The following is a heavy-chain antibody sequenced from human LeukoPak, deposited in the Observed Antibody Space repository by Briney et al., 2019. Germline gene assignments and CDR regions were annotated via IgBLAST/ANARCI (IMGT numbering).Heavy chain of an antibody. CDR3: AKGGRDVGATGRYFDY. CDR2: ISGSGGST. CDR1: GFTFTRYA. D-gene: IGHD1-26*01. V-gene: IGHV3-23*01. J-gene: IGHJ4*02. Sequence: PGGSLRLSCAASGFTFTRYAMSWVRQAPGKGLEWVSAISGSGGSTYYADSVKGRFTISRDNSKNTLYLQMNSLRAEDTAVYYCAKGGRDVGATGRYFDYWGQGTLVTVSS.